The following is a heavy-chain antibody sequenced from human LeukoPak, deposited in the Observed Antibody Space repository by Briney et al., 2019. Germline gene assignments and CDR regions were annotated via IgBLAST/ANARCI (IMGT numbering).Heavy chain of an antibody. CDR3: ARGPRGDQRFCDY. CDR2: ISAYDGNT. V-gene: IGHV1-18*01. D-gene: IGHD2-21*02. CDR1: GYIITSYG. J-gene: IGHJ4*02. Sequence: ASVKVSCKASGYIITSYGISWVRQAPGQGLEWMGWISAYDGNTNYAQKLQGRVTMTTDTSTSTAYMELRSLRSDDTAVYYCARGPRGDQRFCDYWGQGTLVPVSS.